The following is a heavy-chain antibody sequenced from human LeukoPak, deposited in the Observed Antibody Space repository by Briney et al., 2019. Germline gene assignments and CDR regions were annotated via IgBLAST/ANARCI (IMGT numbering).Heavy chain of an antibody. J-gene: IGHJ5*02. CDR3: TSTLGYCSGGSCYRAYNWFDP. D-gene: IGHD2-15*01. CDR1: GFTFSGSA. Sequence: GGSLRLSCAASGFTFSGSAMHWVRQASGKGLEWVGRIRSKANTYATAYAASVKGRFTISRDDSKNTAYLQMNSLKTEDTAVYYCTSTLGYCSGGSCYRAYNWFDPWGQGTLVTVSS. V-gene: IGHV3-73*01. CDR2: IRSKANTYAT.